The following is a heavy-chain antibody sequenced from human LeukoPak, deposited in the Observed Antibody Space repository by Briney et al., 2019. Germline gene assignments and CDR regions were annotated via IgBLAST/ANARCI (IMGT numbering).Heavy chain of an antibody. CDR1: GFTFGGYA. V-gene: IGHV3-23*01. Sequence: GGSLRLSCTASGFTFGGYAMTWVRQAPGRGLEWVSSISGGSEDSYYADSVKGRFTISRDNSRSTLYLQMNSLRADDTAVYYCGRTIAQYSNSWLYYFYGLDVWGQGTTVTVSS. CDR2: ISGGSEDS. J-gene: IGHJ6*02. CDR3: GRTIAQYSNSWLYYFYGLDV. D-gene: IGHD6-13*01.